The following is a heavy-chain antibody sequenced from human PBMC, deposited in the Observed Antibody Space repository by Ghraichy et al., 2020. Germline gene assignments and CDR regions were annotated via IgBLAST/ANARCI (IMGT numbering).Heavy chain of an antibody. CDR1: GGSLSTSTDY. J-gene: IGHJ5*02. V-gene: IGHV4-61*01. Sequence: SETLSLTCTVSGGSLSTSTDYWSWIRQSPGRGLEWIGYLFLGGSTNYNLSLESRVTISLDTSKNQFSLRLTSVTAADTAIYYCARGDLHGVSPRHIDTWAQGSLVTVSS. CDR2: LFLGGST. D-gene: IGHD2-8*01. CDR3: ARGDLHGVSPRHIDT.